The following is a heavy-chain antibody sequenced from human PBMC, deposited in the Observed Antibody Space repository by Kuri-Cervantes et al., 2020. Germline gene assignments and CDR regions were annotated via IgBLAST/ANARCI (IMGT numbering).Heavy chain of an antibody. CDR3: ARGRRGRYCSGGSCYSEGGYYFDY. V-gene: IGHV4-39*07. CDR2: IYYSGST. J-gene: IGHJ4*02. D-gene: IGHD2-15*01. Sequence: SETLSLTCTVSGGSISSSSYYWGWIRQPPGKGLEWIGSIYYSGSTYYNPSLKSRVTMSVDTSKNQFSLKLSSVTAADTAVYYCARGRRGRYCSGGSCYSEGGYYFDYWGQGTLVTVSS. CDR1: GGSISSSSYY.